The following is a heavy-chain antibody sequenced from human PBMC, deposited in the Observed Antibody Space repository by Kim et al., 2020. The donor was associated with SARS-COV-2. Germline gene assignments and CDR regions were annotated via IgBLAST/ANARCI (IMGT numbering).Heavy chain of an antibody. Sequence: GGSLRLSCAASGFTFSSYAMHWVRQAPGKGLEWVAVISYDGSNKYYADSVKGRFTISRDNSKNTLYLQMNSLRAEDTAVYYCARVGLVTTVTRGRAFDIWGQGTMVTVSS. CDR2: ISYDGSNK. V-gene: IGHV3-30-3*01. CDR1: GFTFSSYA. J-gene: IGHJ3*02. CDR3: ARVGLVTTVTRGRAFDI. D-gene: IGHD4-17*01.